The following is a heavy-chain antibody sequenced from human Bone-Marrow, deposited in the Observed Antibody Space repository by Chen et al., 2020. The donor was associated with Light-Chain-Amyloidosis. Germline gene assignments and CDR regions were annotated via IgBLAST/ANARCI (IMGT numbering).Heavy chain of an antibody. CDR3: AKGIYEDIVVVPAAIPSDY. V-gene: IGHV3-30*18. CDR1: GLTFSSYG. J-gene: IGHJ4*02. D-gene: IGHD2-2*02. Sequence: QVQLVESGGGVVQPGRSLRLSCAASGLTFSSYGMHWGRQAPGKGLEWVAVISYDGSNKYYADSVKGRFTISRDNSKNTLYLQMNSLRAEDTAVYYCAKGIYEDIVVVPAAIPSDYWGQGTLVTVSS. CDR2: ISYDGSNK.